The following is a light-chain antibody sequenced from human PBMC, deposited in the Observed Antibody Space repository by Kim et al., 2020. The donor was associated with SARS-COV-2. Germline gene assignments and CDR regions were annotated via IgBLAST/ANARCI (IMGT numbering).Light chain of an antibody. V-gene: IGLV7-43*01. Sequence: QAVVTQEPSLTVSSGGTVTLTCAFSTGAVTRGSYPNWFQQKPGQPPRALIYSTINKHSWTPARFSGSLLGGKAALTLSGAQSEDEADYYCLLYSGGGRIFGGGTQLTVL. J-gene: IGLJ2*01. CDR2: STI. CDR1: TGAVTRGSY. CDR3: LLYSGGGRI.